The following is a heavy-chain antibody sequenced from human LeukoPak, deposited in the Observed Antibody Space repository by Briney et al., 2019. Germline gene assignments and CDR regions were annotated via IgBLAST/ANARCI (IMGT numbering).Heavy chain of an antibody. V-gene: IGHV1-18*01. CDR2: MNPNSGNT. CDR1: GYTFTSYD. D-gene: IGHD4-17*01. J-gene: IGHJ4*02. Sequence: ASVKVSCKASGYTFTSYDINWVRQATGQGLEWMGWMNPNSGNTNYAQKLQGRVTMTTDTSTSTAYMELRSLRSDDTAVYYCARDPSLDYGDYVDYWGQGTLVTVSS. CDR3: ARDPSLDYGDYVDY.